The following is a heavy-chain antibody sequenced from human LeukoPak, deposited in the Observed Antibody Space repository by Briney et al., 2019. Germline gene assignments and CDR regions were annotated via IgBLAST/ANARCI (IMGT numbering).Heavy chain of an antibody. CDR3: ASGLPPGIIDY. V-gene: IGHV3-53*01. J-gene: IGHJ4*02. CDR2: IYSGGST. Sequence: GPSLRLSCAASGFTVSSNYMTWVRHAPGKGLEWVSVIYSGGSTYYADSVKGRFTISRDDSKNTLYLQMNSLRAEDTAVYYCASGLPPGIIDYWGQGTLVTVSS. D-gene: IGHD1-14*01. CDR1: GFTVSSNY.